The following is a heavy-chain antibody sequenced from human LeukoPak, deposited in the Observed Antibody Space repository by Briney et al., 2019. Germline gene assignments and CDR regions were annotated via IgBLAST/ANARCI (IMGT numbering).Heavy chain of an antibody. CDR2: ISSSSSTI. V-gene: IGHV3-48*01. D-gene: IGHD5-12*01. J-gene: IGHJ4*02. CDR3: ARALLGYSGYGTVDY. CDR1: GFTFSSYS. Sequence: PGGSLRLSCAASGFTFSSYSMNWVRQAPGKGLEWVSYISSSSSTIYYADSVKGRFTISRDNVKNSVYLQMNSLRAEDTGVYYCARALLGYSGYGTVDYWGQGTLVTVSS.